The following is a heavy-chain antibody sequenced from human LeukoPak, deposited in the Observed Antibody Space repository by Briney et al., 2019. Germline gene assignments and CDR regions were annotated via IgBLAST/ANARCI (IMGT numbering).Heavy chain of an antibody. CDR3: ARSASYDYVWGSYRPVAFDI. CDR1: GFTFISYW. V-gene: IGHV3-7*01. Sequence: GGSLLLSCAASGFTFISYWMSWVRQAPGKGLEWVANIKQDGSEKYYVDSVKGRFTISRDNAKNSLYLQMNSLRAEDTAVYYCARSASYDYVWGSYRPVAFDIWGQGTMVTVSS. CDR2: IKQDGSEK. D-gene: IGHD3-16*02. J-gene: IGHJ3*02.